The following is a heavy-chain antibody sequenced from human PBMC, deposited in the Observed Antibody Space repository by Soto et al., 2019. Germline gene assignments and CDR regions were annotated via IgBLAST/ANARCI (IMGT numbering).Heavy chain of an antibody. Sequence: QVQLVESGGGVVQPGRSLRLSCAASGFTFNFFAMHWVRQAPGKGLEGVAAVSKDGGNTYYADSVKGRFTISRDNPKNTLYLQMNSLRVEDTAVYYCARDIWWEPGVDAFHIWGQGTMVTVSP. D-gene: IGHD1-26*01. CDR3: ARDIWWEPGVDAFHI. V-gene: IGHV3-30-3*01. CDR2: VSKDGGNT. J-gene: IGHJ3*02. CDR1: GFTFNFFA.